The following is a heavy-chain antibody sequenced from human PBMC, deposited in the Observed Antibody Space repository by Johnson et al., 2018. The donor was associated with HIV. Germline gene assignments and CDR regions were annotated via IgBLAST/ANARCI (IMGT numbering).Heavy chain of an antibody. J-gene: IGHJ3*02. CDR2: ISYDGSNK. V-gene: IGHV3-30*03. D-gene: IGHD6-6*01. CDR3: ARPPCRAALSNRCAFDI. Sequence: QVQLVESGGGVVQPGRSLRLSCAASGFTFSSYGMHWVRQAPGKGLEWVAVISYDGSNKYYAESVKGRFNISRDNSKNTMYLKMNSLRAEDTAVYYGARPPCRAALSNRCAFDIWGQGTMVTVSS. CDR1: GFTFSSYG.